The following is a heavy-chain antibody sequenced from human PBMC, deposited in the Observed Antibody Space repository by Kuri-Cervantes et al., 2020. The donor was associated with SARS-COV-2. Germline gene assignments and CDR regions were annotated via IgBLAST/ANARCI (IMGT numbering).Heavy chain of an antibody. D-gene: IGHD6-13*01. CDR1: GFTFSSYW. J-gene: IGHJ4*02. V-gene: IGHV3-7*01. CDR2: IKQDGGEK. CDR3: ARVRGGGRAAAGLDY. Sequence: GESLKISCAASGFTFSSYWMSWVRQAPGKGLEWVANIKQDGGEKYYVDSVKGRFPISRDNAKNSLYLQMNSLRAEDTAVYFCARVRGGGRAAAGLDYWGQGTLVTVSS.